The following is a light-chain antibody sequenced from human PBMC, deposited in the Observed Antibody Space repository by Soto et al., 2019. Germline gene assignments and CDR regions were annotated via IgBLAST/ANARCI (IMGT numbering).Light chain of an antibody. CDR3: QQYNSYRT. CDR2: GAS. V-gene: IGKV3-20*01. J-gene: IGKJ1*01. CDR1: QSVSSSY. Sequence: EIVMTQSPATLSVSPGERATLSCRASQSVSSSYLAWYQQKPGQAPRLLIYGASSRATGIPDRFSGSGSGTDFTLTISRLEPEDFATYYCQQYNSYRTFGQGTKVDIK.